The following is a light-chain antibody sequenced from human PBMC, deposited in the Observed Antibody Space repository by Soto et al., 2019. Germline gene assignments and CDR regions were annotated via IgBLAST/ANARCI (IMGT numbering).Light chain of an antibody. CDR3: AGWDDTLSGHV. J-gene: IGLJ3*02. CDR1: SSNIGAGFD. V-gene: IGLV1-40*01. CDR2: AST. Sequence: QSVLTQPPSVSGAPGQRVTISCSGNSSNIGAGFDVHWYQQLPGAAPKLLIYASTNRPSGVPDRFSGSKSDTSASLAITGLQIDDEADYYCAGWDDTLSGHVFGGGTKVTVL.